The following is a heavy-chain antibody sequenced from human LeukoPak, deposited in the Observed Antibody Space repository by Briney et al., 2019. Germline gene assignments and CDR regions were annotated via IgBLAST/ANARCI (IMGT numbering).Heavy chain of an antibody. D-gene: IGHD3-22*01. CDR3: ALYDSSGYSFDY. V-gene: IGHV3-66*01. CDR1: GFTVSSNY. J-gene: IGHJ4*02. CDR2: IYSGGST. Sequence: GGSLRLSCAASGFTVSSNYMSWVRQAPGKGLEWVSVIYSGGSTYYADSVKGRLTISRDNSKNTLYLQMNSLRAEDTAVYYCALYDSSGYSFDYWGQGTLVTVSS.